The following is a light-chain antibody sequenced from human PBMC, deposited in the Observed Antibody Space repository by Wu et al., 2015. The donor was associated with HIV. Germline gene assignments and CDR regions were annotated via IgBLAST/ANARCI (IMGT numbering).Light chain of an antibody. CDR2: KAS. V-gene: IGKV1-5*03. J-gene: IGKJ1*01. CDR1: QSISTW. Sequence: DIQMTQSPSTLSASVGDRVTITCRASQSISTWLAWYQQKPGKAPKLPIYKASSLESGVPSRFSGSGSGTEFTLTISSLQPDDFATYCCQQYNSYSRTFGQGTKVEIK. CDR3: QQYNSYSRT.